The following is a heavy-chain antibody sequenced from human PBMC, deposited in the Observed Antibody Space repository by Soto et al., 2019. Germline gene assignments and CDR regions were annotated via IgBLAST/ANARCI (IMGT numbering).Heavy chain of an antibody. D-gene: IGHD3-16*02. Sequence: SETLSLTCAVYGGSFSGYYWSWIRQPPGKGLEWIGEINHSGSTNYNPSLKSRVTISVDTSKNQFSLKLSSVTAADTAVYYCARGYDYVWGSYRPARLDYWGQGTLVTVSS. CDR3: ARGYDYVWGSYRPARLDY. CDR2: INHSGST. V-gene: IGHV4-34*01. CDR1: GGSFSGYY. J-gene: IGHJ4*02.